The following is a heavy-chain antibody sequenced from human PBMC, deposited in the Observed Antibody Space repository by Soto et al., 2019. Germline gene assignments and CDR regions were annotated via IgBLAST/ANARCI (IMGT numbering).Heavy chain of an antibody. CDR1: GFTFSSYG. Sequence: LRLSCAASGFTFSSYGMHWVRQAPGKGLEWVAVISYDGSNKYYADSVKGRFTISRDNSKNTLYLQMNSLRAEDTAVYYCAKDETATYYYGMDVWGQGTTVTVS. CDR2: ISYDGSNK. J-gene: IGHJ6*02. V-gene: IGHV3-30*18. CDR3: AKDETATYYYGMDV.